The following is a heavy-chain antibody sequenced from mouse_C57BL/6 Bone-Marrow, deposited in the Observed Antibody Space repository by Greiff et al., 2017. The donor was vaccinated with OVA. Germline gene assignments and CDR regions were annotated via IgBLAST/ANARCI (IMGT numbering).Heavy chain of an antibody. Sequence: QVQLKQPGAELVKPGASVKLSCKTSGYTFTSYWMHWVKQRPGQGLEWIGMIHPNSGSTNYNEKFKSKATLTVDKSSSTAYMQPSSLTSEDSAVYYCARGGFYYSNYVGWYFDVWGTGTTVTVSS. D-gene: IGHD2-5*01. CDR2: IHPNSGST. V-gene: IGHV1-64*01. J-gene: IGHJ1*03. CDR3: ARGGFYYSNYVGWYFDV. CDR1: GYTFTSYW.